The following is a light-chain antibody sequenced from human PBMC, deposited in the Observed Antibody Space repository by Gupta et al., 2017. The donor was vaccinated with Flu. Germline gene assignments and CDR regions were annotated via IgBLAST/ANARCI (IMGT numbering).Light chain of an antibody. CDR3: QQYNNWPL. CDR1: QSVSSN. CDR2: GAS. Sequence: PGERATLSCRASQSVSSNLAWYQQKPGQAPRLRIYGASTRATGIPARFSGSGSGTEFTLTISSLQSEDFAVYYCQQYNNWPLFGPGTKVDIK. V-gene: IGKV3-15*01. J-gene: IGKJ3*01.